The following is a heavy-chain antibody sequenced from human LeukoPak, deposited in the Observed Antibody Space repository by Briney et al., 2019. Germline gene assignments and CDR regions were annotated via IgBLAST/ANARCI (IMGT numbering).Heavy chain of an antibody. V-gene: IGHV3-74*01. J-gene: IGHJ4*02. CDR2: INSDGSST. Sequence: GGSLRLSCAASGFTFSSYWMHWVRQVPGKGLVWVSRINSDGSSTSYADSVKGRFTISRDNAKNTLYLQMNSLRAEDTAVYYCAKGSSPPGWYANYWGQGTLVTVSS. D-gene: IGHD6-19*01. CDR1: GFTFSSYW. CDR3: AKGSSPPGWYANY.